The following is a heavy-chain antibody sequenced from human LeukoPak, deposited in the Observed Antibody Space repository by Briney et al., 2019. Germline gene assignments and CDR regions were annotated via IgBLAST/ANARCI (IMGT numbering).Heavy chain of an antibody. CDR1: GFTFSSYA. D-gene: IGHD6-13*01. J-gene: IGHJ4*02. CDR3: AKDPTAGYSIIYYFDY. Sequence: GGSLRLSCAACGFTFSSYAMSWVRQAPGKGLEWVSAISGSGGSTYYADSVKGRFTISRDNSKNTLYLQMNSLRAEDTAVYYCAKDPTAGYSIIYYFDYWGQGTLVTVSS. V-gene: IGHV3-23*01. CDR2: ISGSGGST.